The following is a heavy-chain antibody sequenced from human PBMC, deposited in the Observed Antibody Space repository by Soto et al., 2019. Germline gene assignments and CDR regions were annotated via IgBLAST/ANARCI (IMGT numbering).Heavy chain of an antibody. Sequence: VASVKVSCKVSGYTLTELSMHWVRQAPGKGLEWMGGFDPEDGETIYAQKFQGRVTMTEDTSTDTAYMELSSLRSEDTAVYYCATRYYGSGSYPNPYYYYYYMDVWGKGTTVTVSS. V-gene: IGHV1-24*01. D-gene: IGHD3-10*01. CDR3: ATRYYGSGSYPNPYYYYYYMDV. J-gene: IGHJ6*03. CDR2: FDPEDGET. CDR1: GYTLTELS.